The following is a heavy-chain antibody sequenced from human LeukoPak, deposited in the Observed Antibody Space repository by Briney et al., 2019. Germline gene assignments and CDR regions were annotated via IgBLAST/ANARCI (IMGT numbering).Heavy chain of an antibody. D-gene: IGHD6-13*01. CDR2: IWYDGSNK. Sequence: GGSLRLSCAASGFTFSSYGMHWVRQAPGKGLEWVAVIWYDGSNKYYADSVKGRFTISRDNSKNTLYLQMNSLRAEDTAVYYCARGREGSSWYGDYWGQGTLVTVSS. CDR3: ARGREGSSWYGDY. V-gene: IGHV3-33*01. CDR1: GFTFSSYG. J-gene: IGHJ4*02.